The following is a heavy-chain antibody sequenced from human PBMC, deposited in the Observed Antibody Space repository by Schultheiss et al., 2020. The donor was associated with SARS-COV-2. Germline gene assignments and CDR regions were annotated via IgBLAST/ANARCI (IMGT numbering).Heavy chain of an antibody. V-gene: IGHV3-30-3*01. D-gene: IGHD3-3*01. Sequence: GGSLRLSCAASGFTFSDYYMSWIRQAPGKGLEWVAVISYDGSNKYYADSVKGRFTISRDNSKNTLYLQMNSLRAEDTAVYYCARDRRNYDFWSGYSYQYYYYGMDVWGQGTTVTVSS. CDR2: ISYDGSNK. CDR1: GFTFSDYY. J-gene: IGHJ6*02. CDR3: ARDRRNYDFWSGYSYQYYYYGMDV.